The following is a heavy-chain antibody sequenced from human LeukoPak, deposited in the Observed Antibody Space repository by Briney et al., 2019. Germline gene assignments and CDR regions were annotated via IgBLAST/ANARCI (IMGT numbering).Heavy chain of an antibody. V-gene: IGHV3-7*01. D-gene: IGHD3-22*01. J-gene: IGHJ3*02. CDR1: GFTFSSYW. Sequence: GGSLRLSCAASGFTFSSYWMSWVRQAPGKGLEWVANIKQDGSEKYYVDSVKGRFTISRDNAKNTLYLQMNSLRAEDTAVYYCASWVGYYYDSSGYGGAFDIWGQGTMVTVSS. CDR3: ASWVGYYYDSSGYGGAFDI. CDR2: IKQDGSEK.